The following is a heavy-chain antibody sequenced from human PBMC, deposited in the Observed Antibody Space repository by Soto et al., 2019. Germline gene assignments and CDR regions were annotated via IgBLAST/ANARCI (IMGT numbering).Heavy chain of an antibody. V-gene: IGHV1-18*04. D-gene: IGHD1-26*01. CDR3: ARDRYSGSHPRYYGMDV. CDR2: ISAYNGNT. CDR1: GYTFTSYG. Sequence: GASVKVSCKASGYTFTSYGISWVRQAPGQGLEWMGWISAYNGNTNYAQKLQGRVTMTTDTSTSTAYMELRSLRSDDTAVYYCARDRYSGSHPRYYGMDVWGQGTTVTVSS. J-gene: IGHJ6*02.